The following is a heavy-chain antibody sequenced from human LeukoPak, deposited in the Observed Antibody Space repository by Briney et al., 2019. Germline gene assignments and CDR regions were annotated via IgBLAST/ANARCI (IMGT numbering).Heavy chain of an antibody. CDR3: VSDHTGHDDY. D-gene: IGHD1-1*01. V-gene: IGHV3-74*01. J-gene: IGHJ4*02. CDR1: GFTFSTYW. Sequence: GGSLRLSCAASGFTFSTYWMHWVRQAPGKGLVWVSRINTDGTTTTYADSVKGRFTISRDNAKNTLHLQMNSLRVEDTAVYYGVSDHTGHDDYWGQGTLVTASS. CDR2: INTDGTTT.